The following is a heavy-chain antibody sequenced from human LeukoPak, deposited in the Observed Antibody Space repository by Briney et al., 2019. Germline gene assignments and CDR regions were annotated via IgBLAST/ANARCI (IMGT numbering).Heavy chain of an antibody. J-gene: IGHJ6*02. CDR3: VKAKSSYYGMDV. V-gene: IGHV3-64D*06. Sequence: GGSLRLSCSASGVTFSSYAMHWVRQAPGKGLEDVSVISSNGGSTYYADSVKGRFTISRDNSKNTLYLQMSSLRAEDTAVYYCVKAKSSYYGMDVWGQGTTVTVSS. CDR2: ISSNGGST. CDR1: GVTFSSYA.